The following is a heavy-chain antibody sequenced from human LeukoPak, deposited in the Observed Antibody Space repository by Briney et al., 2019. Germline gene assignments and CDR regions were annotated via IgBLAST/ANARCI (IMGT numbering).Heavy chain of an antibody. CDR3: AKDPGVVPAHYFDY. D-gene: IGHD2-2*01. CDR2: TGSTGVST. J-gene: IGHJ4*02. Sequence: PGGSLRLSCAASGFPFSSYAMNWVPQAPGKGLEWVSGTGSTGVSTFYADSVKGRFTVSRDNSKNTLSLQMNSLRAEDTAVYYCAKDPGVVPAHYFDYWGQGTLVTVSS. CDR1: GFPFSSYA. V-gene: IGHV3-23*01.